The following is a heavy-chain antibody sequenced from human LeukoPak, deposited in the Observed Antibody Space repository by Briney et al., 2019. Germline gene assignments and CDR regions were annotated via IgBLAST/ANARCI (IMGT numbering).Heavy chain of an antibody. Sequence: PGGSLRLSCAASGFTFSNYWMTWVRQAPGKGLEWVANIKQDGSEKYYVDSVKGRFTVSRDNAKNSLYLQMNSLRAEDTAVYYCARGGISMEDWGQGPRSPSP. CDR1: GFTFSNYW. D-gene: IGHD3-16*01. J-gene: IGHJ6*02. V-gene: IGHV3-7*03. CDR3: ARGGISMED. CDR2: IKQDGSEK.